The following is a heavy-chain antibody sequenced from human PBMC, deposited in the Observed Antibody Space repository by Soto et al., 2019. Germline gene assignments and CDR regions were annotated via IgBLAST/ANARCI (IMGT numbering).Heavy chain of an antibody. J-gene: IGHJ6*02. Sequence: GGSLRLSCAASGFTVSDYYMSWIRQAPGKGLEWLSYSSNSGTYTRYADSVKGRFSISRDNAKNSLYLQMNSLRAEDTAVYYCARAVAGHYYGMDVWGQGTTVTVSS. CDR2: SSNSGTYT. V-gene: IGHV3-11*05. CDR1: GFTVSDYY. D-gene: IGHD6-19*01. CDR3: ARAVAGHYYGMDV.